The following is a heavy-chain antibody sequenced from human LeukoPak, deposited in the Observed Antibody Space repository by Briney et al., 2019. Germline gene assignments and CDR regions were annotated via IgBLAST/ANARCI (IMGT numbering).Heavy chain of an antibody. Sequence: GGSLRLSCAASGFTFSSYAMHWVRQAPGKGLEWVAVIWYDGSNKYYADSVKGRFTLSRDNSKNTLFLQMNSLRPEDTAVYFCARDLTQLALFDYWGQGTLVTVSS. CDR1: GFTFSSYA. CDR3: ARDLTQLALFDY. J-gene: IGHJ4*02. D-gene: IGHD6-13*01. V-gene: IGHV3-33*08. CDR2: IWYDGSNK.